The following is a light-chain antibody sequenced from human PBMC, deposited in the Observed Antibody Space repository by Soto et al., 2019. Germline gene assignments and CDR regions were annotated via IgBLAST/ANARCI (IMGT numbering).Light chain of an antibody. J-gene: IGLJ1*01. CDR3: GSWDSSLSAYV. CDR2: DDN. V-gene: IGLV1-51*01. CDR1: RSNIGINS. Sequence: QSVLTQPPSVSAAPGQKVTVSCSGSRSNIGINSVSWYQQLPGTAPKLLIYDDNKRPSGIPDRFSGSKSGTSATLGITGFQTGDEADYYCGSWDSSLSAYVFGTGTKVTVL.